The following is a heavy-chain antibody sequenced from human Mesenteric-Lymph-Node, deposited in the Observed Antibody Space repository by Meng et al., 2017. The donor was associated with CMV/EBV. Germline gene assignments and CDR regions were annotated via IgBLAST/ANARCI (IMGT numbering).Heavy chain of an antibody. CDR3: AKDLLVPAAILGGGMDV. J-gene: IGHJ6*02. D-gene: IGHD2-2*02. Sequence: GESLKISCAASGFTFSSYGMHWVRQAPGKGLEWVAFIRYDGSNKYYAGSVKGRFTISRDNSKNTLYLQMNSLRAEDTAVYYCAKDLLVPAAILGGGMDVWGQGTTVTVSS. V-gene: IGHV3-30*02. CDR2: IRYDGSNK. CDR1: GFTFSSYG.